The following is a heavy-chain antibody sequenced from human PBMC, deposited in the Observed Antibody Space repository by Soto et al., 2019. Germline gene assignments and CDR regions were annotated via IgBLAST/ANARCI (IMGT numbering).Heavy chain of an antibody. V-gene: IGHV1-2*02. Sequence: ASVKVSCKASGYTFTGYYMHWVRQAPGQGLEWMGWINPNTGGTKYAQKFQGRVTMPRETSIGTAYMELTRLRSDDTAMYYCAKSLRSSSLGGFDFWGQGTLVTVSS. J-gene: IGHJ4*02. CDR3: AKSLRSSSLGGFDF. CDR1: GYTFTGYY. CDR2: INPNTGGT. D-gene: IGHD6-6*01.